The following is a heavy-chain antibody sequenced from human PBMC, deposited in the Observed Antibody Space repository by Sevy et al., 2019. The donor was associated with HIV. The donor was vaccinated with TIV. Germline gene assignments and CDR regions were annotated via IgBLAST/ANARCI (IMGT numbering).Heavy chain of an antibody. V-gene: IGHV3-30*02. Sequence: GGSLRLSCAASGFTFSNYGMHWVRQAPGKGLEWLAFIRDDGSNKYYVDSVKGRFTISRDNSKNTVYLQMNSLRAEDTAVYYCAKDGSSSLFDYWGQGTLVTVSS. CDR3: AKDGSSSLFDY. CDR2: IRDDGSNK. D-gene: IGHD6-13*01. CDR1: GFTFSNYG. J-gene: IGHJ4*02.